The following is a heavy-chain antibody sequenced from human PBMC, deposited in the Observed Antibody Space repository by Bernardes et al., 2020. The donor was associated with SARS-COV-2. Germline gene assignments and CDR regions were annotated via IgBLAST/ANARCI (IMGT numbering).Heavy chain of an antibody. CDR2: RTSSANA. V-gene: IGHV4-39*01. J-gene: IGHJ6*02. D-gene: IGHD2-21*01. Sequence: SETLSLTCTVSGGSISGNNYYWGWLRQAPGQGLEWNGSRTSSANAYYNPSLQSRVTESADTSKNQFSLRPSFATVADTAVYYCAGSSCGIDCYIGGLRSWDYGMDVWGQGTTVIVSS. CDR3: AGSSCGIDCYIGGLRSWDYGMDV. CDR1: GGSISGNNYY.